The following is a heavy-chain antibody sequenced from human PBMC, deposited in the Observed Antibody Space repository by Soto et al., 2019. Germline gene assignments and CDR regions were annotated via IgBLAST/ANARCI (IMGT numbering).Heavy chain of an antibody. CDR2: ISSSSSYI. Sequence: GESLKISCAASGFTFSSYSMNWVRQAPGKGLEWVSSISSSSSYIYYADSVKGRFTISRDNAKNSLYLQMNSLRAEDTAVYYCARDQGITMVRGALDVWGQGTTVTVSS. D-gene: IGHD3-10*01. CDR3: ARDQGITMVRGALDV. CDR1: GFTFSSYS. V-gene: IGHV3-21*01. J-gene: IGHJ6*02.